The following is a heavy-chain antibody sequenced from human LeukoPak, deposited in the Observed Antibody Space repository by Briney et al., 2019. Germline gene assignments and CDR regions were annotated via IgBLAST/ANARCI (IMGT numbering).Heavy chain of an antibody. CDR2: ISNDGSSK. CDR3: ARSIVVVVAARLDY. D-gene: IGHD2-15*01. Sequence: PGGSLRLSCAASGFTFSSYAMHWVRQAPGKGLEWVALISNDGSSKYYADSVKGRFTISRDNSKNTLFLQMNSLRPEDTAVYYSARSIVVVVAARLDYWGQGTLVTVSS. J-gene: IGHJ4*02. V-gene: IGHV3-30-3*01. CDR1: GFTFSSYA.